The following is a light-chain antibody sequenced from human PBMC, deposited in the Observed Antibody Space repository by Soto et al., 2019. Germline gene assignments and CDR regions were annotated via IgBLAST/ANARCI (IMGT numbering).Light chain of an antibody. J-gene: IGKJ4*01. CDR2: DAS. V-gene: IGKV3-11*01. CDR1: QSVSSY. Sequence: EIVLTQSPATLSLSAGERATLSCMASQSVSSYLAWYHQKPGQAPRLLIYDASNRPTGVPPRFSGSGSGTAFTPPTISIQQQDFAVTYCQQHRNWPPLTFGGGTKVEIK. CDR3: QQHRNWPPLT.